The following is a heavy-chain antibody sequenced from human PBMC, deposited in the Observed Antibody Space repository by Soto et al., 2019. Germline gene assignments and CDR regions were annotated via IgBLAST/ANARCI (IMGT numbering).Heavy chain of an antibody. Sequence: GGSLRLSCAASGFTFSSYARSWVRQAPGKGLEWVSAISGSGGSTYYADSVKGRFTISRDNSKNTLYLQMNSLRAEDTAVYYCAKCFRQWLYSWFDPWGQGTLVTVSS. V-gene: IGHV3-23*01. CDR2: ISGSGGST. CDR1: GFTFSSYA. D-gene: IGHD6-19*01. J-gene: IGHJ5*02. CDR3: AKCFRQWLYSWFDP.